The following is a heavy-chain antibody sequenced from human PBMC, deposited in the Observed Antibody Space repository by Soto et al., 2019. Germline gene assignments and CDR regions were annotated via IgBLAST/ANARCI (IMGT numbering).Heavy chain of an antibody. CDR3: ARELGYCSGGNCYSLNAFDI. Sequence: SETLSLTCTVSGGSISISGYYWVLIRQPPGKGLEWIASIYYSGSTYYNPSLKSRVTIYGDTSKNQFSLKLSSVTAADAAVYYCARELGYCSGGNCYSLNAFDIWGQGTMVTVSS. CDR1: GGSISISGYY. CDR2: IYYSGST. V-gene: IGHV4-39*01. J-gene: IGHJ3*02. D-gene: IGHD2-15*01.